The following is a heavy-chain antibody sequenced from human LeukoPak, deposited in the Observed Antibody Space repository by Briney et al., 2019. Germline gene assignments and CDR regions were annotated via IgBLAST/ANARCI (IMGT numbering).Heavy chain of an antibody. V-gene: IGHV3-21*01. CDR3: ARAAGHYYFDY. D-gene: IGHD6-13*01. J-gene: IGHJ4*02. CDR1: GFTFSSYS. CDR2: ISSSSSYI. Sequence: GGSLRPSCAASGFTFSSYSMNWVRQAPGKGLEWVSSISSSSSYIYYADSVKGRFTISRDNAKNSLYLQMNSLRAEDTAVYYCARAAGHYYFDYWGQGTLVTVSS.